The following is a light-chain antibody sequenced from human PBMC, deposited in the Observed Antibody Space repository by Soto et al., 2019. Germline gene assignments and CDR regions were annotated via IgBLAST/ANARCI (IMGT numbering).Light chain of an antibody. Sequence: DVQLTQSPSFLSASVGDRVTLTCRASQGISNYLAWYQQKPGKAPKLLSSTASTLQSGVPSRFSVRGSGTEFTLTISSLQPEDFATYYCQQFNSFPPTFGQGTNLEIK. J-gene: IGKJ2*01. V-gene: IGKV1-9*01. CDR3: QQFNSFPPT. CDR2: TAS. CDR1: QGISNY.